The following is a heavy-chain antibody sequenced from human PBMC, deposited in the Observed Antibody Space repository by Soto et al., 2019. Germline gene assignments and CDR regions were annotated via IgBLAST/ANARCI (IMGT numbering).Heavy chain of an antibody. J-gene: IGHJ5*02. D-gene: IGHD5-18*01. CDR3: ARVRDTAMIFFDP. CDR2: IYHSGST. CDR1: GGSISSGGYS. V-gene: IGHV4-30-2*01. Sequence: PSETLSLTCAVSGGSISSGGYSWSWIRQPPGKGLEWIGYIYHSGSTYYNPSLKSRVTISVDRSKNQFSLKLSSVTAADTAVYYCARVRDTAMIFFDPWGQGTLVTVSS.